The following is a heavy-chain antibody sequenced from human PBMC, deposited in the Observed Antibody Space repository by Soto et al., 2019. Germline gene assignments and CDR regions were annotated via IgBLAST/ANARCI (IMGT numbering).Heavy chain of an antibody. Sequence: EVQLVESGGGLVQPGGSLRLSCAASGFTLSGRSMHWVRQAPGKGLVWVSGIDNAGTDSTYADSVKGRFTSSRDNAKNRLYLPTNSLWVEETGVYYCARGSFGSDVWGKGTTVTVSS. J-gene: IGHJ6*04. D-gene: IGHD3-10*01. V-gene: IGHV3-74*03. CDR1: GFTLSGRS. CDR3: ARGSFGSDV. CDR2: IDNAGTDS.